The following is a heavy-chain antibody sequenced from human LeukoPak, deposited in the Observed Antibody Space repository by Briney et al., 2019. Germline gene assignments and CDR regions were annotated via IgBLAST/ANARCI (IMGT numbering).Heavy chain of an antibody. Sequence: ASVKVSCKASGYTFTSYYMHWVRQARGQGLEWMGTINPCGGSTSYAQKFQGRVTMTRDTSTSTVYMELSSLRSEDTAVYYCARGYYYDSSGYSFPYWYFDLWGRGTLVTVSS. CDR2: INPCGGST. V-gene: IGHV1-46*01. D-gene: IGHD3-22*01. J-gene: IGHJ2*01. CDR3: ARGYYYDSSGYSFPYWYFDL. CDR1: GYTFTSYY.